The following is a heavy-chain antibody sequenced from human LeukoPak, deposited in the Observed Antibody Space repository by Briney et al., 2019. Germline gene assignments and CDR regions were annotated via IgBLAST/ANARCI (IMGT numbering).Heavy chain of an antibody. J-gene: IGHJ6*02. CDR2: ISYDGSNK. D-gene: IGHD4-11*01. V-gene: IGHV3-30*04. CDR3: ASVRSPSYYYYGMGV. CDR1: GFTFSSYA. Sequence: GRSLRLSSAASGFTFSSYAMHWVRQAPGKGLEWVAVISYDGSNKYYADSVKGRFTISRDNSKNTLYLQMNSLRAEDTAVYYCASVRSPSYYYYGMGVWGQGTTVTVSS.